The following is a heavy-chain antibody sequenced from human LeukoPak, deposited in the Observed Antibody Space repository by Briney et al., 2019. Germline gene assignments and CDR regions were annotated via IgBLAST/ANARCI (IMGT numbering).Heavy chain of an antibody. V-gene: IGHV4-39*07. CDR3: AREYSSDTYYFDY. CDR2: IYYGETA. D-gene: IGHD6-19*01. CDR1: GSSISGSRYY. J-gene: IGHJ4*02. Sequence: SETLSLTCSVSGSSISGSRYYWGWIRQPPGKGLEWIGSIYYGETAYYNPSLGSRVTISVDTSKNQFSLKLSSVTAADTAVYYCAREYSSDTYYFDYWGQGTLVTVSS.